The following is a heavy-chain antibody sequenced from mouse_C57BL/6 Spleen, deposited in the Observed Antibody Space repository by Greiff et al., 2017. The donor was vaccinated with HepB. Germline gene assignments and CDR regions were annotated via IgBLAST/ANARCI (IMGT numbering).Heavy chain of an antibody. CDR1: GFTFSSYG. CDR3: ARQKDPLIDY. V-gene: IGHV5-6*02. CDR2: ISSGGSYT. J-gene: IGHJ2*01. Sequence: EVKLVESGGDLVKPGGSLKLPCAASGFTFSSYGMSWVRQTPDKRLEWVATISSGGSYTYYPDSVKGRFTISRDNAKNTLYLQMSSLKSEDTSMYYCARQKDPLIDYWGQGTTLTVSS.